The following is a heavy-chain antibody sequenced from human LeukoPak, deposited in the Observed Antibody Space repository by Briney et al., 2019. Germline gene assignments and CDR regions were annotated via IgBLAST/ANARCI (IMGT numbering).Heavy chain of an antibody. J-gene: IGHJ6*03. CDR3: ARDYGDYDFWSGYSRQYYYYMDV. D-gene: IGHD3-3*01. Sequence: SETLSLTCTVSGGSISSGSYYWSWIRQPAGKGLEWIGRIYTSGSTNYNPSLKSRVTISVDTSKNQFSLKLSSVTAADTAVYYCARDYGDYDFWSGYSRQYYYYMDVWRKGTTVTVSS. V-gene: IGHV4-61*02. CDR1: GGSISSGSYY. CDR2: IYTSGST.